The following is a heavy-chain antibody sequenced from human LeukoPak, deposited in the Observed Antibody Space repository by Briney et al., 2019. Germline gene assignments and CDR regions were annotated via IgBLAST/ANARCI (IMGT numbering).Heavy chain of an antibody. CDR1: GYSISSGYY. CDR3: AREGRDGYNSIDY. CDR2: IYHSGST. V-gene: IGHV4-38-2*02. Sequence: PSETLSLTCTVSGYSISSGYYWGWIRQPPGKGLEWIGSIYHSGSTYYNPSLKSRVTISVDTSKNQFSLKLSSVTAADTAVYYCAREGRDGYNSIDYWGQGTLVTVSS. D-gene: IGHD5-24*01. J-gene: IGHJ4*02.